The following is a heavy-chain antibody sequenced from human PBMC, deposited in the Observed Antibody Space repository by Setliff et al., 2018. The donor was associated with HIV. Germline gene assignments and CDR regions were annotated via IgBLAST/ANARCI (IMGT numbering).Heavy chain of an antibody. D-gene: IGHD3-22*01. J-gene: IGHJ4*02. Sequence: SETLSLTCTFSGGSISSGSFYWNWIRQHPGKGLEWVGYIYSSGSTYYNPSLKSRVTISVDTSKNQFSLKLSSVTAADTAVYYCARAAHYYDSSGPPGYWGQGTLVTVSS. CDR2: IYSSGST. CDR3: ARAAHYYDSSGPPGY. CDR1: GGSISSGSFY. V-gene: IGHV4-31*02.